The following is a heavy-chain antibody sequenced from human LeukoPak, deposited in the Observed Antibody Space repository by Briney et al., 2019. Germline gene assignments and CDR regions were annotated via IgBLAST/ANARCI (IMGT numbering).Heavy chain of an antibody. J-gene: IGHJ4*02. CDR2: INHGGST. CDR1: GVSISSSNSY. Sequence: SETLSLTCTVSGVSISSSNSYWGWIRQSPGKGLEWIGEINHGGSTTYNPSLQSRVTMSVDTSTNQISLKMTSVTAADTAIYYCARHTWQWLPSDDWGQGTQVTISS. D-gene: IGHD5-12*01. V-gene: IGHV4-39*07. CDR3: ARHTWQWLPSDD.